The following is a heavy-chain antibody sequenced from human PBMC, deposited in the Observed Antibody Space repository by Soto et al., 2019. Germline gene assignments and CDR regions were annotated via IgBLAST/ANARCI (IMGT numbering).Heavy chain of an antibody. Sequence: QVQLVQSGAEVKKPGASVKVSCKASGYTFTSYDINWVRQATGQVLEWMGWMNPNSGNTVYAQKFQGRVTMTRNTSISTAYMELSSLRSEDTAVYYCARDHARGDWAVFDYWGQGTLVTVSS. V-gene: IGHV1-8*01. CDR1: GYTFTSYD. CDR2: MNPNSGNT. D-gene: IGHD2-21*01. CDR3: ARDHARGDWAVFDY. J-gene: IGHJ4*02.